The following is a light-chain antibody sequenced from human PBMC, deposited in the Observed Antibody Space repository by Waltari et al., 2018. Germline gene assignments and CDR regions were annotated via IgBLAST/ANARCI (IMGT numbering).Light chain of an antibody. V-gene: IGLV2-11*01. CDR3: CSFAGTYTWV. J-gene: IGLJ3*02. Sequence: SALTQPRSVSGSPGQSVTISCTGTTSDVGGYNYVSWYQHHPGKAPKLMIFAVTQRPSGVPDRFSGSKSANTASLTSSGLQAEDEADYYCCSFAGTYTWVFGGGTKVTVL. CDR2: AVT. CDR1: TSDVGGYNY.